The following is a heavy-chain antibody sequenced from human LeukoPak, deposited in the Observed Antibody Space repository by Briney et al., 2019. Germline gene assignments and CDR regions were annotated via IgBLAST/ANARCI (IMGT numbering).Heavy chain of an antibody. CDR1: GFTFSSYS. V-gene: IGHV3-21*01. CDR2: ISSSSSYI. J-gene: IGHJ4*02. CDR3: ARGVVILDSPFDY. Sequence: PGGSLRLSCAASGFTFSSYSINWVRQAPGKGLEWVSSISSSSSYIYYADSVKGQFTISRDNAKNSLYLQMNSLRAEDTAVYYCARGVVILDSPFDYWGQGTLVTVSS. D-gene: IGHD3-3*01.